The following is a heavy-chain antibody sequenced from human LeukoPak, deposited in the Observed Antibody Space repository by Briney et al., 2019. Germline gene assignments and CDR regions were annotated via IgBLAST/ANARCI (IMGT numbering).Heavy chain of an antibody. Sequence: PSETLSLTCTVSGGSISSSSCYWGWIRQPPGKGLEWIGSIYYSGSTYYNPSLKSRVTISVDTSKNQFSLKLRSVTAADTAVYHCARQQNIAVAGTGPIDSWGQGTLVTVSS. CDR2: IYYSGST. CDR1: GGSISSSSCY. CDR3: ARQQNIAVAGTGPIDS. V-gene: IGHV4-39*01. D-gene: IGHD6-19*01. J-gene: IGHJ4*02.